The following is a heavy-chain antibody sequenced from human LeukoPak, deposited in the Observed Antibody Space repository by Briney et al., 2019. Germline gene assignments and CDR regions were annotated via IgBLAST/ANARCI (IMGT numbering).Heavy chain of an antibody. CDR3: TKYSSRGYFDY. J-gene: IGHJ4*02. Sequence: GGSLRLSCAASGFTFSNAWMSWVRLAPGKGLEWVGRIKSKTDGGTTDYAAPVKGRFTISRDDSKNTLYLQMNSLKTEDTAVYFCTKYSSRGYFDYWGQGTLVPVSS. CDR2: IKSKTDGGTT. V-gene: IGHV3-15*01. CDR1: GFTFSNAW. D-gene: IGHD6-13*01.